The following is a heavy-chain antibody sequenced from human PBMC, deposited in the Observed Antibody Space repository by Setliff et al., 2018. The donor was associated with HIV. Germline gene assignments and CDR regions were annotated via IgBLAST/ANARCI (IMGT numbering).Heavy chain of an antibody. CDR3: ARLPFCGRDCYSYAFDI. D-gene: IGHD2-21*02. V-gene: IGHV1-69*13. J-gene: IGHJ3*02. CDR1: GGSLSSYA. CDR2: IIPIFGTI. Sequence: GASVKVSCKASGGSLSSYAISWVRQAPGQGLEWMGGIIPIFGTINYAQMFQGRVTITADESSRTVYMELTSLISEDTAVYYCARLPFCGRDCYSYAFDIWGQGTMVTVSS.